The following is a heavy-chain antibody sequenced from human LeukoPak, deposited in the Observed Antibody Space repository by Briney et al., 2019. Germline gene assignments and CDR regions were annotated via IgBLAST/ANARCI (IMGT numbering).Heavy chain of an antibody. CDR3: AKGGRLHQNDY. J-gene: IGHJ4*02. D-gene: IGHD2-21*02. V-gene: IGHV3-23*01. Sequence: GGSLRLSCAASGFTFSTYSMSWVRLAPGKGLEWVSTVSPSGGDTYYVDSVEGRFTISRGNFRNTLYLQMNSLRAEDTAVYYCAKGGRLHQNDYWGQGTLVTVSS. CDR2: VSPSGGDT. CDR1: GFTFSTYS.